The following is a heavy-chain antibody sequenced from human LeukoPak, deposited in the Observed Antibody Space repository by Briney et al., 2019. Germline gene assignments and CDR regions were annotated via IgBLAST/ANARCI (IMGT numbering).Heavy chain of an antibody. V-gene: IGHV3-48*04. J-gene: IGHJ6*04. D-gene: IGHD4-11*01. CDR1: GFTFSSQT. Sequence: GGSLRLSCTASGFTFSSQTMNWVRQAPGKGLEWVSYISSTSSVIYYADSVKGRFTISRDNAKSSLYLQMNSLRAEDTAVYYCAREGDYSNVQDVWGKGTTVTVSS. CDR2: ISSTSSVI. CDR3: AREGDYSNVQDV.